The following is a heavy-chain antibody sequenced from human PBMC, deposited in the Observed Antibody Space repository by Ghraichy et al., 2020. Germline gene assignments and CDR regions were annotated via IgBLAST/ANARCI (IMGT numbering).Heavy chain of an antibody. J-gene: IGHJ6*03. CDR2: IYYSGST. CDR3: ARSTNYYGSGSYYNRKYYYYYMDV. V-gene: IGHV4-59*08. Sequence: SQTLSLTCTVSGGSISSYYWSWIRQPPGKGLEWIGYIYYSGSTNYNPSLKSRVTISVDTSKNQFSLKLSSVTAADTAVYYCARSTNYYGSGSYYNRKYYYYYMDVWGKGTTVTVSS. CDR1: GGSISSYY. D-gene: IGHD3-10*01.